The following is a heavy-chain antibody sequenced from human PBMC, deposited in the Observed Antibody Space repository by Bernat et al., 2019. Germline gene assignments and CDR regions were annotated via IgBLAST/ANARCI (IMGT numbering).Heavy chain of an antibody. CDR2: ITNKANRYTT. CDR3: ARVLGVAATSAFDV. Sequence: EVQLVESGGGLVQPGGSLRLSCAASGFTFSDHYMDWVRQAPGTGLEWIGHITNKANRYTTQYAASVKGRFTISRDDSRNSVYLQMNSLKTEDTAVYYCARVLGVAATSAFDVWGQGTTVTVSS. J-gene: IGHJ3*01. D-gene: IGHD2-15*01. V-gene: IGHV3-72*01. CDR1: GFTFSDHY.